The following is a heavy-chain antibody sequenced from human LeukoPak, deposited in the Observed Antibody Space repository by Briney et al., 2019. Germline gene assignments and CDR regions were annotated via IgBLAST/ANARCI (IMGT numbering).Heavy chain of an antibody. D-gene: IGHD3-10*01. CDR3: AKVRGSGSYYRRGYFDY. Sequence: GGSLRLSRAASGFTFSSYAMSWVRQAPGKGLEWVSAVSGSGGSTYYADSVKGRFTISRDNSKNTLYLQMNSLRAEDTAVYYCAKVRGSGSYYRRGYFDYWGQGTLVTVSS. CDR1: GFTFSSYA. CDR2: VSGSGGST. V-gene: IGHV3-23*01. J-gene: IGHJ4*02.